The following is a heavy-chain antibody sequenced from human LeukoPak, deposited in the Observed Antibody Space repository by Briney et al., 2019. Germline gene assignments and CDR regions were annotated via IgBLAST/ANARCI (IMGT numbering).Heavy chain of an antibody. J-gene: IGHJ3*02. CDR3: ARADPARAFDI. Sequence: SVKVSCKASGGTFSSYTISWVRQAPGQGLEWMGRIIPILGIANYAQKFQGRVTITADKPTSTAYMELSSLRSEDTAVYYCARADPARAFDIWGQGTMVTVSS. V-gene: IGHV1-69*02. CDR1: GGTFSSYT. D-gene: IGHD6-6*01. CDR2: IIPILGIA.